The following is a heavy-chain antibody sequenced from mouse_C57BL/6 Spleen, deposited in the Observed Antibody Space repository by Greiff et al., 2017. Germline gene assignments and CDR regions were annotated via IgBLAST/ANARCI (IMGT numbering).Heavy chain of an antibody. J-gene: IGHJ4*01. CDR1: GYTFTDYY. Sequence: EVQLQQSGPELVKPGASVKISCKASGYTFTDYYMNWVKQSHGKSLEWIGDINPNNGGTSYNQKFKGKATLTVDKSSSTAYMELRSLTSEDSAVYYCARGLYYYDSSPYAMDYWGQGTSVTVSS. CDR3: ARGLYYYDSSPYAMDY. V-gene: IGHV1-26*01. CDR2: INPNNGGT. D-gene: IGHD1-1*01.